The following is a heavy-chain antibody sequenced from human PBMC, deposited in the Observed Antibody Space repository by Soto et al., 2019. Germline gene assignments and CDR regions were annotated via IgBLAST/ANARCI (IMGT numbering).Heavy chain of an antibody. CDR2: IYHSGSS. V-gene: IGHV4-59*08. CDR1: GGSISSYY. CDR3: ARTPPLGYFDY. J-gene: IGHJ4*02. Sequence: PSETLSLTCTVSGGSISSYYWSWIRQPPGKGLEWIGYIYHSGSSNYNPSLKSRVTILLDTSKNQLSLKLSSVTAADTAVYYCARTPPLGYFDYWAQRTPVTGCS.